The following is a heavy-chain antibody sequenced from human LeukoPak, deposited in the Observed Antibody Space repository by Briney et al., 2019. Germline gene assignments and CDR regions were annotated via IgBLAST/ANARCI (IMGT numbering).Heavy chain of an antibody. V-gene: IGHV4-59*08. J-gene: IGHJ4*02. CDR2: IYYSGST. D-gene: IGHD6-19*01. Sequence: KSSETLSLTCTVSGGSISSYYWSWIRQPPGKGLEWIGYIYYSGSTNYNPSLKSRVTISVDTSKNQFSLKLSSVTAADTAVYYCAGYPLYGSGWRPDYDYWGQGTLVTVSS. CDR3: AGYPLYGSGWRPDYDY. CDR1: GGSISSYY.